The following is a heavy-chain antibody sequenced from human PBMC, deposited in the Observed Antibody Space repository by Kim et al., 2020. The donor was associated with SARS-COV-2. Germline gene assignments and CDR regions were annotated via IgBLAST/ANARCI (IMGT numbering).Heavy chain of an antibody. CDR1: GGSISSYY. D-gene: IGHD3-22*01. V-gene: IGHV4-59*13. CDR3: ARGPGTDPPTYYYDSSGSPGGMDV. Sequence: SETLSLTCTVSGGSISSYYWSWIRQPPGKGLEWIGYIYYSGSTNYNPSLKSRVTISVDTSKNQFSLKLSSVTAADTAVYYCARGPGTDPPTYYYDSSGSPGGMDVWGQGTTVTVSS. J-gene: IGHJ6*02. CDR2: IYYSGST.